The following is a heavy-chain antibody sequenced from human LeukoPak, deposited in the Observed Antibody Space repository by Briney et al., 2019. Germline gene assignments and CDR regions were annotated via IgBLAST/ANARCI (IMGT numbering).Heavy chain of an antibody. CDR3: AHTVWSGNYFDY. CDR1: GFTFSTSW. V-gene: IGHV3-74*01. D-gene: IGHD3-3*01. CDR2: INSDGRST. Sequence: PGGSLRLSCAASGFTFSTSWMHWVRQVPGKGLVWVSRINSDGRSTDYADSVKGRFTISRDNTKYTLYLQMNSLRVEDTAVYYCAHTVWSGNYFDYWGQGTLVTVSS. J-gene: IGHJ4*02.